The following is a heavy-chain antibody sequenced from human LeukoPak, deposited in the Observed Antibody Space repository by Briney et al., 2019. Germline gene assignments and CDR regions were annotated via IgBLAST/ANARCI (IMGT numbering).Heavy chain of an antibody. Sequence: SETLSLTCTVSGGSISSGSYYWGWIRQPPGKGLEWIGNMHHGGSTYYNPSLKSRVTMSVDSSKNQFSLKLSSVTAADTAVYYCARDRGEYSYAYDYWGQGTLVTVSS. CDR2: MHHGGST. CDR1: GGSISSGSYY. V-gene: IGHV4-39*07. D-gene: IGHD3-16*01. CDR3: ARDRGEYSYAYDY. J-gene: IGHJ4*02.